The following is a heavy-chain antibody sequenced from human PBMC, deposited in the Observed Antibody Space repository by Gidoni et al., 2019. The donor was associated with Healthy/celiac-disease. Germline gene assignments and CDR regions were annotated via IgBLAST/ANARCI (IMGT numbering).Heavy chain of an antibody. Sequence: QLQLQESGPGLVKPSETLSLTCTVSGGSISSRSYYWGWIRQPPGKGLEWIGSIYYSGSTYYNPSLKSRVTISVDTSKNQFSLKLSSVTAADTAVYYCARVDDGDYYYYGMDVWGQGTTVTVSS. CDR1: GGSISSRSYY. J-gene: IGHJ6*02. CDR2: IYYSGST. V-gene: IGHV4-39*07. CDR3: ARVDDGDYYYYGMDV. D-gene: IGHD4-17*01.